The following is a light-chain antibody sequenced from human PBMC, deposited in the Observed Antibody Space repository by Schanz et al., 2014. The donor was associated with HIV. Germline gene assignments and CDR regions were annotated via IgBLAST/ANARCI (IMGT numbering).Light chain of an antibody. Sequence: EKVMTQSPATLSVSPGERATLSCRASQSVRSNLAWYQQKPGQAPRIVSYDAYNRATGIPDRFSGSGSGTEFTLTISSLQSEDFAVYYCQQYGSSPRTFGQGTRVEI. CDR3: QQYGSSPRT. CDR2: DAY. J-gene: IGKJ1*01. CDR1: QSVRSN. V-gene: IGKV3D-15*01.